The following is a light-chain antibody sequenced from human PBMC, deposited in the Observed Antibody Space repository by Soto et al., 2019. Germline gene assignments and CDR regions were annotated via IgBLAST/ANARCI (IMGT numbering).Light chain of an antibody. J-gene: IGKJ4*01. V-gene: IGKV1-13*02. CDR1: QDIGSA. Sequence: IQLTQSPSSLSASVGDRVTITCRAGQDIGSALAWYQQRPGKAPKLLLYDAANFEAGVPSRFSGSGSGTAFTLTTTSLRPEDFATYYCQQFNGFPLTFGGGTKVQIK. CDR2: DAA. CDR3: QQFNGFPLT.